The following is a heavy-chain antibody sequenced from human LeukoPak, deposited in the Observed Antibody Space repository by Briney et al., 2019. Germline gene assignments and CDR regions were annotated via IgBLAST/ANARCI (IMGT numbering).Heavy chain of an antibody. CDR1: GFTVSSNY. D-gene: IGHD6-19*01. V-gene: IGHV3-66*01. Sequence: PGGSLRLSCAASGFTVSSNYMSWVRQAPGKGLEWVSVIYSGGGTYYADSVKGRFTISRDNSKNTLYLQMNSLRAEDTAVYYCARGTIAVAGSPSVEYWGQGTLVTVSS. CDR3: ARGTIAVAGSPSVEY. J-gene: IGHJ4*02. CDR2: IYSGGGT.